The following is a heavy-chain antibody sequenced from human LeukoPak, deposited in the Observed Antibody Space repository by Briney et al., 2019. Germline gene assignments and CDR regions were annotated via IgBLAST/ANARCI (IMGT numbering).Heavy chain of an antibody. V-gene: IGHV3-74*01. Sequence: GGSLRLSCAASGFTFSSYWVHWVRQAPGEGLVWVSRINSDGSSTSYADSVKGRFTISRDNAKNTLYLQMNSLRAEDTAVYYCARVIYCTNGVCYTNFDYWGQGTLVTVSS. CDR1: GFTFSSYW. CDR2: INSDGSST. CDR3: ARVIYCTNGVCYTNFDY. J-gene: IGHJ4*02. D-gene: IGHD2-8*01.